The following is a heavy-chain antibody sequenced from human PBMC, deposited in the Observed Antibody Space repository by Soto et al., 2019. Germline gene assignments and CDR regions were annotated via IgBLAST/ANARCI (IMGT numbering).Heavy chain of an antibody. Sequence: SETLSLTCTVSGGSISSSSYYWGWIRQPPGKGLEWIGSIYYSGSTYYNPSLKSRVTISVDTSKNQFSLKLTSVTAADTAVYYCARVTYCDGVCYWSLPHWGLGTLVTVSS. CDR3: ARVTYCDGVCYWSLPH. CDR2: IYYSGST. CDR1: GGSISSSSYY. D-gene: IGHD2-21*02. J-gene: IGHJ1*01. V-gene: IGHV4-39*07.